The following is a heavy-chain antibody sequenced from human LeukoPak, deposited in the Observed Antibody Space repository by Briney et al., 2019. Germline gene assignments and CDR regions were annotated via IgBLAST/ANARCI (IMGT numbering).Heavy chain of an antibody. CDR3: AKERGLCGGDCYSINFDY. Sequence: PGGSLRLSCAASGFTFSSYAMSWVRQAPGKGLEWVSAISGSGGSTYYADSVKGRFTISRDNSKNTLHLQMNSLRAEDTAVYYCAKERGLCGGDCYSINFDYWGQGTLVTVSS. CDR2: ISGSGGST. CDR1: GFTFSSYA. J-gene: IGHJ4*02. V-gene: IGHV3-23*01. D-gene: IGHD2-21*01.